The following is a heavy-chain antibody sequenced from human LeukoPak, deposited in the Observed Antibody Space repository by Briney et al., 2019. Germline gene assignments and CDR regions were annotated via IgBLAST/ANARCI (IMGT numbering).Heavy chain of an antibody. V-gene: IGHV3-30*01. CDR3: ARDLSGVLDY. D-gene: IGHD3-10*01. CDR1: GFTFTTYP. CDR2: ISYDGSNK. J-gene: IGHJ4*02. Sequence: PGGSLRLSCAASGFTFTTYPMSWVRQAPGKGLEWVAVISYDGSNKYYADSVKGRFTISRDNSKNTLYLQMNSLRAEDTAVYYCARDLSGVLDYWGQGTLVTVSS.